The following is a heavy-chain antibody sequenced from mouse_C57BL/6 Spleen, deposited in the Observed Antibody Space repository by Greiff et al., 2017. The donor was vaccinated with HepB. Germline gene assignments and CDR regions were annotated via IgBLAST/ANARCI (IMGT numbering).Heavy chain of an antibody. Sequence: QVHVKQSGADLVKAGASVKMSCKASGYTFTSYWMHWVKQRLGQGLEWFAETNPTDGRTYYNEKFKSKATLTVDKSSSTAYMLPSGPTFEDSAVYDCARIKKIVCTYWDYWGQGTTLTVAS. CDR3: ARIKKIVCTYWDY. V-gene: IGHV1S81*02. J-gene: IGHJ2*01. CDR1: GYTFTSYW. CDR2: TNPTDGRT. D-gene: IGHD2-10*02.